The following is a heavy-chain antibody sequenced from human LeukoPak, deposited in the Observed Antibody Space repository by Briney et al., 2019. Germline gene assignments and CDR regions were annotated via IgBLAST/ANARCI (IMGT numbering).Heavy chain of an antibody. D-gene: IGHD6-13*01. CDR2: ISWNSGSI. CDR1: GFTFDDYA. J-gene: IGHJ4*02. CDR3: AKDYGSWYHFDY. V-gene: IGHV3-9*01. Sequence: PGGSLRLSCAASGFTFDDYAMHWVRQAPGKGLEWVSGISWNSGSIGYADPVKGRFTISRDNAKNSLYLQMNSLRAEDTALYYCAKDYGSWYHFDYWGQGTLVTVSS.